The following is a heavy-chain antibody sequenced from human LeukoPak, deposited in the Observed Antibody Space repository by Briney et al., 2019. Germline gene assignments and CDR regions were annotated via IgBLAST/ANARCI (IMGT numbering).Heavy chain of an antibody. J-gene: IGHJ5*02. D-gene: IGHD3-10*01. CDR2: IYYSGST. V-gene: IGHV4-59*01. Sequence: PSETLSLTCTVSGGSISSYYWSWIRQPPGKGPEWIGYIYYSGSTNYNPSLKSRVTISVDTSKNQFSLKLSSVTAADTAVYYCARVQAGGLFDPWGQGTLVTVSS. CDR1: GGSISSYY. CDR3: ARVQAGGLFDP.